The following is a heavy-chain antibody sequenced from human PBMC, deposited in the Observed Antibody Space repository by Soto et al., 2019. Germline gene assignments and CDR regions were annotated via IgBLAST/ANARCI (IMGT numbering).Heavy chain of an antibody. Sequence: QVQLQESGPGLVKPSQTLSLTRTVSGGSISSGGYYWSWIRQHPGKGLEWIGYIYYSGSTYYNPSLKSRVTISVDTSKNQFSLKLSSVTAADTAVYYCARARGDVGDIDYWGQGTLVTVSS. V-gene: IGHV4-31*03. J-gene: IGHJ4*02. CDR1: GGSISSGGYY. CDR2: IYYSGST. CDR3: ARARGDVGDIDY. D-gene: IGHD3-16*01.